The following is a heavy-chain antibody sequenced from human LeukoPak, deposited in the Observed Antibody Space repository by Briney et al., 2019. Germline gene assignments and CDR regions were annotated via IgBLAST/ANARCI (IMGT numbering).Heavy chain of an antibody. CDR2: IYHSGST. Sequence: PSQTLSLTCAVSGGSISSGGYSWSWIRQPPGKGLEWIGYIYHSGSTYYNPSLKSRVTISVDRSKNQFSLKLSSVTAADTAVYYCARVIMYGDYNWFDPWGQGTLVTVSS. D-gene: IGHD4-17*01. CDR1: GGSISSGGYS. CDR3: ARVIMYGDYNWFDP. V-gene: IGHV4-30-2*01. J-gene: IGHJ5*02.